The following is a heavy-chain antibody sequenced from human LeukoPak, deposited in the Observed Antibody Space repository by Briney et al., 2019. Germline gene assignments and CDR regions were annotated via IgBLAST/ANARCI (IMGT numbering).Heavy chain of an antibody. V-gene: IGHV3-23*01. Sequence: GSLRLSCAASGFTFSTYAMSWVRQAPGKGLEWVSAISGSGGSTYYADSVKGRFTISRDNSKNTLYLQVNSLRAEDTAVYYCAKEGYSSTWYPDYWGQGTLVTVSS. J-gene: IGHJ4*02. CDR3: AKEGYSSTWYPDY. D-gene: IGHD6-13*01. CDR1: GFTFSTYA. CDR2: ISGSGGST.